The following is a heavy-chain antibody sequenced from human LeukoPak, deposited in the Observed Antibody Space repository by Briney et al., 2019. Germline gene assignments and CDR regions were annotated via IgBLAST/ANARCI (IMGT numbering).Heavy chain of an antibody. V-gene: IGHV3-21*01. Sequence: GGSLRLSCAASGFTCSSYSMNWVRQAPGKGLEWVSSISSSSSYIYYADSVKGRFTISRDNAKNSLYLQMNSLRAEDTAVYYCARMGAGSPPNFDYWGQGTLVTVSS. CDR2: ISSSSSYI. CDR1: GFTCSSYS. D-gene: IGHD1-26*01. J-gene: IGHJ4*02. CDR3: ARMGAGSPPNFDY.